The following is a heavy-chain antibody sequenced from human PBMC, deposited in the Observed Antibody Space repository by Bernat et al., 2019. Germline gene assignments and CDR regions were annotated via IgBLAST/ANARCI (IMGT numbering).Heavy chain of an antibody. CDR1: GFSLTTSGVG. Sequence: QITLKESGPTLVKPTQTLTLTCTFSGFSLTTSGVGVGWIRQPPGGALDWLAVIYWDDDHRYSPSLRSRLTITKDLSKNQVVLTMTNMDPLDIATYFCAHIEITFGGVQRLDAFDFWGQGTMVTVSS. D-gene: IGHD3-16*01. V-gene: IGHV2-5*02. J-gene: IGHJ3*01. CDR3: AHIEITFGGVQRLDAFDF. CDR2: IYWDDDH.